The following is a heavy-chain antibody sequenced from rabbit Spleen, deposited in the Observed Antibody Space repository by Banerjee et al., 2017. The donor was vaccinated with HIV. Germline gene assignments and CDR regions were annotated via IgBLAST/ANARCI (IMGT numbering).Heavy chain of an antibody. D-gene: IGHD5-1*01. J-gene: IGHJ4*01. CDR2: INMFTGKS. CDR3: ARDLVAAIGWNCNL. V-gene: IGHV1S40*01. CDR1: GFSFSSSYD. Sequence: EESGGGLVKPGGTLTLTCKASGFSFSSSYDMCWVRQAPGKGLEWIACINMFTGKSVYASWAKGRFIMSRPSSTTVTLQMTSLTVADTATYFCARDLVAAIGWNCNLWGQGTLVT.